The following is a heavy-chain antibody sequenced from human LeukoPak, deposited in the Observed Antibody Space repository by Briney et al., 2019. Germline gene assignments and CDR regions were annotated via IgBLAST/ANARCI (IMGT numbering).Heavy chain of an antibody. V-gene: IGHV3-74*01. Sequence: WGSLRLSCAASGFTFSTYWMHWVRQAPGKGLVWVSRIKSDGSTNYADSVKGRFTISRDNAKNTVSLQMNSLRPEDTGVYYCARAPSEIGGYYPEYFRHWGEGILVTVSS. J-gene: IGHJ1*01. D-gene: IGHD3-22*01. CDR3: ARAPSEIGGYYPEYFRH. CDR2: IKSDGST. CDR1: GFTFSTYW.